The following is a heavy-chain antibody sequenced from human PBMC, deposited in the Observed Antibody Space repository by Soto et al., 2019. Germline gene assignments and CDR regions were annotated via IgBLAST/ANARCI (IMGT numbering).Heavy chain of an antibody. CDR1: GFSFGTYV. D-gene: IGHD3-22*01. V-gene: IGHV3-23*01. Sequence: EVQLLESGGGMVEPRGSLKLSCVASGFSFGTYVMNWVRQAPGKGLEWVSGVSGSGGRVYSADSVKGRFTISRDNSRNTLYLTMNSLRAEDTAIYYCAMTRLYDTGTNDYHRDALDIWGQGTQVTVSS. CDR3: AMTRLYDTGTNDYHRDALDI. CDR2: VSGSGGRV. J-gene: IGHJ3*02.